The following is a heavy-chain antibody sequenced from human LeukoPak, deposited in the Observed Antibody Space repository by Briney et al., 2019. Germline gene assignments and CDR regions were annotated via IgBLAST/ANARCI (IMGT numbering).Heavy chain of an antibody. J-gene: IGHJ4*02. CDR3: ARDKSRGWPFDY. CDR2: ILNDGSSK. Sequence: GRSLRLSCAVSGFTFSRYGMHWVRQAPGKGLEWVGVILNDGSSKYYADSVKGRFTISRDNSKNTLYLQMNSLRAEGTAVYYCARDKSRGWPFDYWGQGTLVAVSS. V-gene: IGHV3-33*05. CDR1: GFTFSRYG. D-gene: IGHD6-19*01.